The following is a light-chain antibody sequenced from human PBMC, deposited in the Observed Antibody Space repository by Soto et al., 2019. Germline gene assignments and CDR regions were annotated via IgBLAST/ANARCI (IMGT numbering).Light chain of an antibody. CDR2: AAS. Sequence: DIQMTQSPSSLSASVGDRVTITCRASQSISSYLNWYQQKPGKAPKLLXYAASSLQSGVPSRFSGSGSGTDFTLTISSLQPEDFATYYCQQANSFPLLTFGGGTKVDIK. V-gene: IGKV1-39*01. CDR1: QSISSY. CDR3: QQANSFPLLT. J-gene: IGKJ4*01.